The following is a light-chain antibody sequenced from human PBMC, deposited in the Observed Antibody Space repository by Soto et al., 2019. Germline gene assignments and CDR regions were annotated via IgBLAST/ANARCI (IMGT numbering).Light chain of an antibody. J-gene: IGKJ1*01. CDR3: QQYENWPPWT. V-gene: IGKV3-15*01. CDR2: GVS. Sequence: EIVMTQSPATLSVSPGERATLSCRASQSVSSNLAWYQQKPGQAPRLLIYGVSTRATGIPARFSGSGSGTEFTLTISSLQSEDFAVYYCQQYENWPPWTFGQGTKVEIK. CDR1: QSVSSN.